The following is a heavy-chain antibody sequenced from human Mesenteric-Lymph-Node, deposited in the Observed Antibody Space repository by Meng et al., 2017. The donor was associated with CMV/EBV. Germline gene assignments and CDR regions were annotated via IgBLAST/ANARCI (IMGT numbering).Heavy chain of an antibody. D-gene: IGHD3-10*01. CDR2: IYRGDNT. CDR3: TGDSVSNPNLDY. J-gene: IGHJ4*02. CDR1: GFNVRDKY. V-gene: IGHV3-66*01. Sequence: EVHLVESGAGLVQPGGSLRLSCAASGFNVRDKYMSWVRQAPGKGLEWVCIIYRGDNTYYIDSVKDRFTVSRDNSKNTMYLQMNSLRVEDTAVYYCTGDSVSNPNLDYWGQGTLVTVSS.